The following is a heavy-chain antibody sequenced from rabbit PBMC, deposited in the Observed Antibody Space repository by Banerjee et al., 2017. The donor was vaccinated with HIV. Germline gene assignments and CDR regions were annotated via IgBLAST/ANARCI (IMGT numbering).Heavy chain of an antibody. CDR1: GIDFSSYYY. CDR2: IYTGSGST. J-gene: IGHJ2*02. Sequence: LVESGGDLVKPGASLTLTCTASGIDFSSYYYMCWVRQAPGKGLEWIGCIYTGSGSTYYASWATGRFTISKASSTTVTLQMTSLTAADTATYFCARTGYIGYGFDSWGPGTLVTVS. CDR3: ARTGYIGYGFDS. V-gene: IGHV1S40*01. D-gene: IGHD7-1*01.